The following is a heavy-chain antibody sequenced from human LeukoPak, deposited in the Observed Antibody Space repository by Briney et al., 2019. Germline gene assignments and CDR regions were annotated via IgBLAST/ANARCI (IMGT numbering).Heavy chain of an antibody. CDR3: ARESSDYDTLDF. CDR1: GFTFSSYS. CDR2: ISSSSSYI. Sequence: GGSLRLSCAASGFTFSSYSMNWVRQAPGKGLEWVSSISSSSSYIYYADSVKGRFTISRDNSKNTLYLQTGTLRPEDMAVYYCARESSDYDTLDFWGQGTLVTISS. J-gene: IGHJ4*02. D-gene: IGHD5-12*01. V-gene: IGHV3-21*01.